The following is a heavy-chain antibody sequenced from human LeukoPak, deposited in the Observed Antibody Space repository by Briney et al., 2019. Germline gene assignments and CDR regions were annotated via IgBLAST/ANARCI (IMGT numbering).Heavy chain of an antibody. CDR1: GYTFTGYY. CDR3: ARDQGSLTRSWYTGY. CDR2: INPNSGGT. Sequence: ASVKVSCKASGYTFTGYYMHWVRQAPGQGLEWMGRINPNSGGTNYAQKFQGRVTMTRDTSISTAYMELSRLRSDDTAVYYCARDQGSLTRSWYTGYWGQGTQVTVSS. J-gene: IGHJ4*02. V-gene: IGHV1-2*06. D-gene: IGHD6-13*01.